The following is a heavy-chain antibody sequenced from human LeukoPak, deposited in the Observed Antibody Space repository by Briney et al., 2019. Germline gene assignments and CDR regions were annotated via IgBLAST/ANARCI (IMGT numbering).Heavy chain of an antibody. D-gene: IGHD3-22*01. V-gene: IGHV4-38-2*02. CDR1: GYSISSGYY. CDR2: IYHSGST. Sequence: SETLSLTCTVSGYSISSGYYWGWSRQPPGKGLERIGSIYHSGSTYYNPSLKSRVTMSLDTSKNQFSLKLSSVTAADTAVYYCARDGPYYCDSSGYYDASDIWGQGTMVTVSS. CDR3: ARDGPYYCDSSGYYDASDI. J-gene: IGHJ3*02.